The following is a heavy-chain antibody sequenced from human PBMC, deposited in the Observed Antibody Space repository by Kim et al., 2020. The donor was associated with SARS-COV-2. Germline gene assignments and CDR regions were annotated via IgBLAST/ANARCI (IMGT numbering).Heavy chain of an antibody. J-gene: IGHJ4*02. CDR2: INTNTGNP. CDR1: GYTFTSYA. Sequence: ASVKVSCKASGYTFTSYAMNWVRQAAGQGLEWMGWINTNTGNPTYAQGFTGRFVFSLDTSVSTAYLQISSLKPEDTAVYFCARADVTTIFGVVIIPVYDFDYWGQGTLVTVSS. D-gene: IGHD3-3*01. V-gene: IGHV7-4-1*02. CDR3: ARADVTTIFGVVIIPVYDFDY.